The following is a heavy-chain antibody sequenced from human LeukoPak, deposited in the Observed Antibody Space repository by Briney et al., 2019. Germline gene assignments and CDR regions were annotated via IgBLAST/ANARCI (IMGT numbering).Heavy chain of an antibody. Sequence: GGSLRRSCEASGFTFSYYSMNWVRQAPGKGLEWVSYINSISGEIWYADSVKGRFTISRDDAKNSLYLQMNSLRDEDTAVYYCARDHGYAFDYWGQGTLVTVSS. CDR2: INSISGEI. CDR1: GFTFSYYS. J-gene: IGHJ4*02. CDR3: ARDHGYAFDY. D-gene: IGHD5-12*01. V-gene: IGHV3-48*02.